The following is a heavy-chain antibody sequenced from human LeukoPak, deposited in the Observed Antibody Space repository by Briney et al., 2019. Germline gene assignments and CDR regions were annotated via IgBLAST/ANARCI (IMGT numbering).Heavy chain of an antibody. CDR3: EGYYYGSGTIDY. V-gene: IGHV3-23*01. D-gene: IGHD3-10*01. J-gene: IGHJ4*02. Sequence: GGSLRLSCAASGFTFSTYAMTWVRQAPGKGLEWVSAISGSGGSTYYADSVKGRFTISRDSSKNTLYLQMNSLRAEDTAVYYCEGYYYGSGTIDYWGQGTLVTVSS. CDR1: GFTFSTYA. CDR2: ISGSGGST.